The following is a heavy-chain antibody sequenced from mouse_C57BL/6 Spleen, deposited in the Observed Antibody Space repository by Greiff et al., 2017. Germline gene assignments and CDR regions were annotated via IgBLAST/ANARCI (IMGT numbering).Heavy chain of an antibody. Sequence: EVQLVESEGGLVQPGSSMKLSCTASGFTFSDYYMAWVRQVPEKGLEWVANINYDGSSTYYLDSLKSRFIISRDNAKNILYLQMSSLKSEDTATYYCARDGSSSYWYFDVWGTGTTVTVSS. CDR3: ARDGSSSYWYFDV. D-gene: IGHD1-1*01. CDR2: INYDGSST. V-gene: IGHV5-16*01. J-gene: IGHJ1*03. CDR1: GFTFSDYY.